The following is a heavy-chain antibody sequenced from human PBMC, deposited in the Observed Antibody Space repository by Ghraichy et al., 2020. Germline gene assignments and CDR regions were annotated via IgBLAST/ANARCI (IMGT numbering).Heavy chain of an antibody. CDR3: ARDKPHRPKAGNFDY. V-gene: IGHV6-1*01. J-gene: IGHJ4*02. CDR2: TYYRSEWYC. Sequence: SQTLSLTCAISGDYVSSNTASWNWVRQSPSRGLEWLGRTYYRSEWYCDYAVSVKGRITFIPDTSRNQVSLELKSVTPEDTAVYYCARDKPHRPKAGNFDYWGQGTLVTVSS. D-gene: IGHD6-13*01. CDR1: GDYVSSNTAS.